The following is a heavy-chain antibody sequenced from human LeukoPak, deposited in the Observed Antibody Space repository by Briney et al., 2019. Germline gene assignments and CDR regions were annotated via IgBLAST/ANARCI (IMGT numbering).Heavy chain of an antibody. CDR3: ARDSDWILFDY. CDR2: VHREGTTT. CDR1: GFTLKTYW. D-gene: IGHD3/OR15-3a*01. V-gene: IGHV3-74*03. J-gene: IGHJ4*02. Sequence: PGGSLRLSCAASGFTLKTYWMQWVRQAPGKGLVWVARVHREGTTTAYADSVKGRFTISRDNAKNTLYLQMTNLRAEDTAVYYCARDSDWILFDYWGRGTLVTVSS.